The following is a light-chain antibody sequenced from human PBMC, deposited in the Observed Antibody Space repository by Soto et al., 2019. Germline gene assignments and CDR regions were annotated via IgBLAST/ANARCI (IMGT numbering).Light chain of an antibody. CDR2: GAS. CDR1: QSVRNW. J-gene: IGKJ1*01. V-gene: IGKV1-5*01. CDR3: QQYDSFSGT. Sequence: DIQMTQSPSTLFASVGDRVTITCRASQSVRNWLAWYQQKPGKAPKLLIYGASSLESGVPSRFSGSGSGTEFTLTITNLQPDDFATYYCQQYDSFSGTFGQGTKVDI.